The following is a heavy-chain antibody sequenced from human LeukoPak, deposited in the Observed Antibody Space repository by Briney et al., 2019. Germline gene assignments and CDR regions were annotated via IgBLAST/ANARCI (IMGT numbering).Heavy chain of an antibody. CDR1: GSTFSSYA. CDR2: ISGSGGST. V-gene: IGHV3-23*01. CDR3: AKKGGYDSSGYYPLDY. J-gene: IGHJ4*02. D-gene: IGHD3-22*01. Sequence: GGSLRLSCAASGSTFSSYAMSWVRQAPGKGLEWVSAISGSGGSTYYADSVKGRFTISRDNPKNTLYLQMNSLRAEDTAVYYCAKKGGYDSSGYYPLDYWGQGTLVTVSS.